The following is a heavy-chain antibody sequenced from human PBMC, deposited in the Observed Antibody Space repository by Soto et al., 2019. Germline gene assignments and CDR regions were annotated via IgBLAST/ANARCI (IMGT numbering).Heavy chain of an antibody. Sequence: EVQLVESGGGLVQPGGSLRLSCAASGFTFDDDAMHWFRQAPGKGLELVSGINRNGGSIGYADSVKGGFTISRDNGKNELHLQMISLRGEDTALYSCAKDGGGCSGGGCYSYYYCMDVWGRGST. CDR1: GFTFDDDA. CDR3: AKDGGGCSGGGCYSYYYCMDV. V-gene: IGHV3-9*01. J-gene: IGHJ6*03. D-gene: IGHD2-15*01. CDR2: INRNGGSI.